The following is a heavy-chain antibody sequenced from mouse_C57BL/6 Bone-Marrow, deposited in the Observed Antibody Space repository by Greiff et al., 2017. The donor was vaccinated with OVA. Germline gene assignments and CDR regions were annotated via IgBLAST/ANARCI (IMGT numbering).Heavy chain of an antibody. CDR1: GFTFNTYA. J-gene: IGHJ4*01. CDR3: VRRDYYGVYAMDY. CDR2: LRSKSSNYAT. V-gene: IGHV10-3*01. D-gene: IGHD1-1*01. Sequence: EVHLVESGGGLVQPKGSLKLSCAASGFTFNTYAMHWVRQAPGKGLEWVARLRSKSSNYATYYADSVKDRFTISRDDSQSMLYLQMNKLKTEDTAMYYCVRRDYYGVYAMDYWGQGTSVTVSS.